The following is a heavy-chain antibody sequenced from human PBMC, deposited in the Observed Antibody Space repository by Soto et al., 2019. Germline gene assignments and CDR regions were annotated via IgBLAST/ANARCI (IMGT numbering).Heavy chain of an antibody. V-gene: IGHV4-34*01. CDR2: INHSGST. D-gene: IGHD1-26*01. Sequence: SETLSLTCAVYGGSFSGYYWSWIRQPPGKGLEWIGEINHSGSTNYNPSLKSRVTISVDTSKNQFSLKLSSVTAADTAVYYCARNDPYSGSYCDYWGQGTLVTVSS. J-gene: IGHJ4*02. CDR3: ARNDPYSGSYCDY. CDR1: GGSFSGYY.